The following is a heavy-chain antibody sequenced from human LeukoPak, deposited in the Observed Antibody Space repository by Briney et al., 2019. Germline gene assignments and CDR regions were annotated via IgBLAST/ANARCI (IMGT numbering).Heavy chain of an antibody. D-gene: IGHD5-18*01. CDR3: ARVRHDSYGFDY. Sequence: SEALSLTCTVSGGSISSYYWSWIREPPGKGLEWIGYIYYSGSTNYNPSLKSRVTISVDTSKNQFSLKLSSVTAADTAVYYCARVRHDSYGFDYWGQGTLVTVSS. V-gene: IGHV4-59*01. J-gene: IGHJ4*02. CDR1: GGSISSYY. CDR2: IYYSGST.